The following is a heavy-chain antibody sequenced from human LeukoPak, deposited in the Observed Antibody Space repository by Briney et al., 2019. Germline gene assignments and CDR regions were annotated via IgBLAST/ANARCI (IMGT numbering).Heavy chain of an antibody. Sequence: TGGSLRLSCAASGFTFSSYAMSWVRQAPGKGLEWVSAISGSCGSTYYADSVKGRFTISRDNSKNTLYLQMNSLRAEDTAVYYCAKEPNHNDFWSGLFDYWGQGTLVTVSS. CDR1: GFTFSSYA. CDR2: ISGSCGST. V-gene: IGHV3-23*01. D-gene: IGHD3-3*01. J-gene: IGHJ4*02. CDR3: AKEPNHNDFWSGLFDY.